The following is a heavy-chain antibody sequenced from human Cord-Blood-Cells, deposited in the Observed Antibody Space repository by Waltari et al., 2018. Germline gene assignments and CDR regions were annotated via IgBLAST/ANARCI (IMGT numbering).Heavy chain of an antibody. Sequence: QVQLQQWGAGLVQPSETLSLTCAVYGGSFSGYYWSWLRPPPGKGLEWIWEINHSGSTNYNPSLKSRVTISVDTSKNQFSLKLSSVTAADTAVYYCARGGTIRRYFDWLYYFDYWGQGTLVTVSS. CDR1: GGSFSGYY. V-gene: IGHV4-34*01. J-gene: IGHJ4*02. CDR3: ARGGTIRRYFDWLYYFDY. D-gene: IGHD3-9*01. CDR2: INHSGST.